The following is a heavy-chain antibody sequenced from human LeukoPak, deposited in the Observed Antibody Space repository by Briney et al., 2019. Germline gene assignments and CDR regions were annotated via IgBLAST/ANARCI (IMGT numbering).Heavy chain of an antibody. Sequence: SQTLSLTCAISGDSVSSKSASWNWIRQSQSRGLEWLGRTYYRSKWYNDYAVSVKGRITINPDTSKNQFSLQLNSLTPEDTAVYYCARNTPDFGTHQRFDPWGQGTLVTVSS. D-gene: IGHD3-10*01. V-gene: IGHV6-1*01. CDR2: TYYRSKWYN. J-gene: IGHJ5*02. CDR3: ARNTPDFGTHQRFDP. CDR1: GDSVSSKSAS.